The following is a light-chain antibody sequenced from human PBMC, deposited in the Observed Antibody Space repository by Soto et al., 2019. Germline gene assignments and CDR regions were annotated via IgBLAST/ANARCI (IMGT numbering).Light chain of an antibody. CDR2: EVS. Sequence: QSALTQPPSASGSPGQSVTISCTGTSSDVGGYNYFSWYQKHPGKAPTLMIYEVSKRPSGVSDRFSGSKSGNTASLTVSGLQAEDEADYYCSSYTGSNKLVFGGGTKLTVL. J-gene: IGLJ2*01. V-gene: IGLV2-8*01. CDR3: SSYTGSNKLV. CDR1: SSDVGGYNY.